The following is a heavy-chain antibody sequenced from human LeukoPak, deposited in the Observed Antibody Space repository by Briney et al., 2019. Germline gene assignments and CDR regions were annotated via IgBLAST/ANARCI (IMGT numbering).Heavy chain of an antibody. D-gene: IGHD2-2*01. CDR1: GYTFTSYG. CDR2: IIPIFGTA. J-gene: IGHJ4*02. Sequence: GASVKVSCKASGYTFTSYGISWVRQAPGQGLEWMGGIIPIFGTANYAQKFQGRVTITADESTSTAYMELSSLRSEDTAVYYCARPEGGYQYYFDYWGQGTLVTVSS. V-gene: IGHV1-69*13. CDR3: ARPEGGYQYYFDY.